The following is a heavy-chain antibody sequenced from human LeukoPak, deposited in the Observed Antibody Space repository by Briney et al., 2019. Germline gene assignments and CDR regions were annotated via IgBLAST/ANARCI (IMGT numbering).Heavy chain of an antibody. J-gene: IGHJ4*02. Sequence: GGSLRLSCAASGFTFSSYGMHWVRQAPGKGLEWVAVIWYDGSNKYYADSVKGRFTISRDNSKNTLYLQMNSLRAEDTAVYYCAKDPGWCSYGVACYFDYWGQGTLVTVSS. CDR3: AKDPGWCSYGVACYFDY. V-gene: IGHV3-33*06. D-gene: IGHD6-19*01. CDR2: IWYDGSNK. CDR1: GFTFSSYG.